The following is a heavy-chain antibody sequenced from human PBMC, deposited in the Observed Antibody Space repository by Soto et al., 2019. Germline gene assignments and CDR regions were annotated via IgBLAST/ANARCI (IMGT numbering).Heavy chain of an antibody. D-gene: IGHD6-6*01. CDR2: IYYSGST. J-gene: IGHJ4*02. V-gene: IGHV4-59*01. CDR1: GGSIISYY. CDR3: ARDSSSSEFDY. Sequence: SETLSLTCTVSGGSIISYYCIFIRQPPGKGLEWIGYIYYSGSTNYNPSLKSRVTISVDTSKNQFSLKLSSVTAADTAVYYCARDSSSSEFDYWGQGTLVTVSS.